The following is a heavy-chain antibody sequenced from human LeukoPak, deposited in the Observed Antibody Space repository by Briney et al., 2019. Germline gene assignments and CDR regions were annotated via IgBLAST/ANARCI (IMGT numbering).Heavy chain of an antibody. CDR3: ARDHYDGVGGFDY. D-gene: IGHD3-22*01. CDR1: GITFRNYW. CDR2: INQDSSEK. J-gene: IGHJ4*02. V-gene: IGHV3-7*01. Sequence: GGSLRLSCVASGITFRNYWMSWVRQAPGKGLEWVANINQDSSEKYYVDSVKGRFTISRDNAKNSLYLQMNSLRAEDTAVYYCARDHYDGVGGFDYWGQGTLVTVSS.